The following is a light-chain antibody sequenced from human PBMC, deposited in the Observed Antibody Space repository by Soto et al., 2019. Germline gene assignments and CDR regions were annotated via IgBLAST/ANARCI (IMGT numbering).Light chain of an antibody. CDR2: KVS. J-gene: IGKJ2*01. V-gene: IGKV2-30*01. CDR3: MQGTPWPYT. Sequence: DVVMTQSPLSLPVTLGQPASISCRSSQSLVYSDGVTYLNWFHQRPGQSPRRLFYKVSDRDSGVPGRFGGIGSGTHFTLKISWVEAEHAGIDSCMQGTPWPYTLGQGTNLEIK. CDR1: QSLVYSDGVTY.